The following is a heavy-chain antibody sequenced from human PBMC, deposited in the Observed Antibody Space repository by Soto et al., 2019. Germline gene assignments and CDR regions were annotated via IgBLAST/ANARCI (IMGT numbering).Heavy chain of an antibody. J-gene: IGHJ5*02. Sequence: QVQLQESGPGLVKPSGTLSLTCGVSGDSISSNNWWNWVRQPPGKGLEWIGEIHHSGSTNYNPSLKSRVTISVDKSKNQFSLKLNSVTAADTAVYYCARARQYCSSSSCYLDPRGQGTLVTVSS. D-gene: IGHD2-2*01. CDR1: GDSISSNNW. CDR2: IHHSGST. CDR3: ARARQYCSSSSCYLDP. V-gene: IGHV4-4*02.